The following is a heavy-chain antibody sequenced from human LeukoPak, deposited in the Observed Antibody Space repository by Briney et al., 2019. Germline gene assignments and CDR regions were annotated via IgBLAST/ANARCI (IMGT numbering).Heavy chain of an antibody. CDR1: GFTLSSYW. D-gene: IGHD1-26*01. CDR2: VSLDGSTT. V-gene: IGHV3-74*01. CDR3: ASWGEGALDN. J-gene: IGHJ4*02. Sequence: GGSLRLSCAASGFTLSSYWMYWVRQAPGKGLVWVSLVSLDGSTTTYADSVKGRFTISRDNAKKSLYLQMNSLRVEDTGVYYCASWGEGALDNWGQGTLVTVSS.